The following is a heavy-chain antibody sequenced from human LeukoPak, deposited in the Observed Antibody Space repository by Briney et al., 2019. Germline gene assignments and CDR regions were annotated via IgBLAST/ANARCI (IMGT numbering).Heavy chain of an antibody. V-gene: IGHV3-30-3*01. CDR3: ASPSSNDY. J-gene: IGHJ4*02. Sequence: SGGSLRLSCATSGFTFSSYAMHWVRQAPGKGLEWVAVISYDGSNKYYADSVKGRFTISRDNSKNTLYLQMNSLRAEDTAVYYCASPSSNDYWGQGTLVTVSS. CDR1: GFTFSSYA. CDR2: ISYDGSNK.